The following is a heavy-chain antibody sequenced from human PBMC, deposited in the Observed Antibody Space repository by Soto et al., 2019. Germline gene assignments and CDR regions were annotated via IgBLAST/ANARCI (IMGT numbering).Heavy chain of an antibody. V-gene: IGHV1-69*01. J-gene: IGHJ4*02. CDR1: GGSFSSYA. Sequence: QVQLVQSGAEVKKPGSSVRVSCKPSGGSFSSYAVNWVRQAPGQGLEWVGGIIPVFGTVNYAQKFQGRVTIAADESTNASYMELSSLSSEDTAVYYCARVLKWALRQLWPLGDWGQGALVTVSS. CDR2: IIPVFGTV. D-gene: IGHD3-3*01. CDR3: ARVLKWALRQLWPLGD.